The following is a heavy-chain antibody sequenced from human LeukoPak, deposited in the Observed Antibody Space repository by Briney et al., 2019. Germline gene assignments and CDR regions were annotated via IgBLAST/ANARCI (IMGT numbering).Heavy chain of an antibody. D-gene: IGHD6-13*01. CDR1: GFTFSSYG. V-gene: IGHV3-30*02. J-gene: IGHJ4*02. CDR2: IRYDGSNK. CDR3: AKDRAGSWYWFGY. Sequence: GGTLRLSCAASGFTFSSYGMHWVRQAPGKGLEWVAFIRYDGSNKYYADSVKGRFTISRDNSKNTLYLQMNSLRAEDTAVYYCAKDRAGSWYWFGYWGQGTLVTVSS.